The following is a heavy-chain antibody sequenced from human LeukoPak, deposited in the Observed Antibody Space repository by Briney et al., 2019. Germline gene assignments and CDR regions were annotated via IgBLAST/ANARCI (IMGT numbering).Heavy chain of an antibody. D-gene: IGHD2-2*01. CDR3: ARGLLRPRYCSSTSCFNPPLSELDV. J-gene: IGHJ6*02. CDR2: INHSGST. CDR1: GGSFSGYY. V-gene: IGHV4-34*01. Sequence: SETLSLTCAVYGGSFSGYYWSWIRQPPGKGLEWIGEINHSGSTNYNPSLKSRVTISVDTSKNQFSLKLSSVTAADTAVYHCARGLLRPRYCSSTSCFNPPLSELDVWGQGTTVTVSS.